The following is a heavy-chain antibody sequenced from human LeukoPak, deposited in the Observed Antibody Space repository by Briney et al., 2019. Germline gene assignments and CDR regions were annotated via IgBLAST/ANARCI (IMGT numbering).Heavy chain of an antibody. CDR3: AGAIVVVPAASLDY. V-gene: IGHV3-30-3*01. CDR1: GLTFSSYA. J-gene: IGHJ4*02. Sequence: PGGSLRLSCAASGLTFSSYAMHWVRQAPGKGLEWVAVISYDGSNKYYADSVKGRFTISRDNSKNTLYLQMNSLRAEDTAVYYCAGAIVVVPAASLDYWGQGTLVTVSS. CDR2: ISYDGSNK. D-gene: IGHD2-2*01.